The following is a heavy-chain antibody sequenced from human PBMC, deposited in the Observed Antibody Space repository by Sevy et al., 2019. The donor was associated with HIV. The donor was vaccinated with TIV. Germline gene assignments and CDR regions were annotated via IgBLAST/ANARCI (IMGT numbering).Heavy chain of an antibody. CDR3: AGENAWGRGYS. D-gene: IGHD1-26*01. Sequence: SETLSLTCTVSGGSITSLYWNWIRQPPGKGLEWIANIYYNGQINYNPSLKSRVTLSLDTSKNQFSRRLSSVTAADTAMYYCAGENAWGRGYSWVQGTLVTVSS. J-gene: IGHJ4*02. V-gene: IGHV4-59*08. CDR1: GGSITSLY. CDR2: IYYNGQI.